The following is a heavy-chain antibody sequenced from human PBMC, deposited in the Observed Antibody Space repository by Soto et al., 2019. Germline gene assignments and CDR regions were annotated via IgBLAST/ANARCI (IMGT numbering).Heavy chain of an antibody. V-gene: IGHV3-23*01. CDR1: GFTFSSYA. CDR3: ARDDRRDAYNANSDH. J-gene: IGHJ1*01. D-gene: IGHD1-1*01. Sequence: EVQLLESGGGLVQPGGSLRLSCAASGFTFSSYAMSWVRQTPGKGLEWVSVISGSGGSTYYADSVKGRFTISRDNSKNTVYLQRNRLRAEDAAVYYCARDDRRDAYNANSDHWGQGTLLTVSS. CDR2: ISGSGGST.